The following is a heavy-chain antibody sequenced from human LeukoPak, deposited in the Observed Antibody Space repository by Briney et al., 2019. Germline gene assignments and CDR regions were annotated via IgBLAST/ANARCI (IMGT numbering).Heavy chain of an antibody. Sequence: GASVKVSCKASGGTFSSYAISWVRQAPGQGLEWMGRIIPILGIANYAQKFQGRVTITADKSTSTAYMELRSLRSDDTAVYYCARFEIPAARRNTMIVVVMDPEFDYWGQGTLVTVSS. CDR2: IIPILGIA. CDR1: GGTFSSYA. D-gene: IGHD3-22*01. V-gene: IGHV1-69*04. J-gene: IGHJ4*02. CDR3: ARFEIPAARRNTMIVVVMDPEFDY.